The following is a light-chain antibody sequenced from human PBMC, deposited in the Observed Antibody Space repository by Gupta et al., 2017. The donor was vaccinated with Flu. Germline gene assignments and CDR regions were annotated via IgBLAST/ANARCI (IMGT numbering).Light chain of an antibody. CDR3: QQTYSTPWT. CDR1: QSISSY. J-gene: IGKJ1*01. CDR2: AAS. Sequence: PSSLSASVGDRVTITCRASQSISSYLNWYQQKPGKAPKLLIYAASSLQSGVPSRFSGSGSGTDFTLTISSLQPEDFATYYCQQTYSTPWTFGQGTTVEI. V-gene: IGKV1-39*01.